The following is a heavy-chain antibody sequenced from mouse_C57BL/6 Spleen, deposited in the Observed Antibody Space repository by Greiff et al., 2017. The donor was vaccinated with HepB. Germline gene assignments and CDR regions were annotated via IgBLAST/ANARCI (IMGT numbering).Heavy chain of an antibody. V-gene: IGHV5-17*01. CDR3: ARRGYDVGDYAMDY. CDR2: ISSGSSTI. CDR1: GFTFSDYG. Sequence: DVQLVESGGGLVKPGGSLKLSCAASGFTFSDYGMHWVRQAPETGLAWVAYISSGSSTIYYADTVNGRFTISRDNAKNTLFLQMTSLRSEDTAMYYCARRGYDVGDYAMDYWGQGTSVTVSS. J-gene: IGHJ4*01. D-gene: IGHD2-2*01.